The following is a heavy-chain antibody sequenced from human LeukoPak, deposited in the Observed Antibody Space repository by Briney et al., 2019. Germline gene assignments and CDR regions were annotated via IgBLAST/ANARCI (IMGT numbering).Heavy chain of an antibody. CDR3: AREAGDLTGTTEIFDP. V-gene: IGHV1-69*05. Sequence: SVKVSCKASGGTFSSYAISWVRQAPGQGLEWMGRIIPIFGTANYAQKFQGRVTITTDESTSTAYMELRSLRSDDTAVYYCAREAGDLTGTTEIFDPWGQGTLVTVSS. CDR2: IIPIFGTA. J-gene: IGHJ5*02. D-gene: IGHD1-7*01. CDR1: GGTFSSYA.